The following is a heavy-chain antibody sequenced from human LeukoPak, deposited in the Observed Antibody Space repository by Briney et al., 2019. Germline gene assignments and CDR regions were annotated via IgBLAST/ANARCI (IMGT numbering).Heavy chain of an antibody. CDR1: GFTFSSYG. Sequence: GRSLRLSCAASGFTFSSYGMHWVRQAPGKGLEWVAVIRYDGSNKYYADSVKGRFTISRDNSKNTLYLQMNSLRAEDTAVYYCARDAVYSSSWQYYWGQGTLVTVSS. J-gene: IGHJ4*02. CDR2: IRYDGSNK. D-gene: IGHD6-13*01. V-gene: IGHV3-33*01. CDR3: ARDAVYSSSWQYY.